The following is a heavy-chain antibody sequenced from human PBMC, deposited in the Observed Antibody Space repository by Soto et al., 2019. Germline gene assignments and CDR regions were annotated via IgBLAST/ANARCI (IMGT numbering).Heavy chain of an antibody. CDR1: GYTFTSYG. CDR2: ISAYNGNT. Sequence: RASVKVSCKASGYTFTSYGISWVRQAPGQGLEWMGWISAYNGNTNYAQKLQGRVTMTTDTSTSTAYMELRSLRSDDTAVYYCARSGSGSYWNHYYGMDVRGQGTTVTVYS. D-gene: IGHD3-10*01. J-gene: IGHJ6*02. CDR3: ARSGSGSYWNHYYGMDV. V-gene: IGHV1-18*01.